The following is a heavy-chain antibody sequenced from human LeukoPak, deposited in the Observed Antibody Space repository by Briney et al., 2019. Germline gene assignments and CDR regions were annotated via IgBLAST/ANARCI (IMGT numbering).Heavy chain of an antibody. CDR2: ISNGATTI. J-gene: IGHJ3*02. D-gene: IGHD2-2*01. CDR1: GFIFSSHE. CDR3: ARGGYCSSTSCYPRNAFDM. Sequence: GGSLRLSCAASGFIFSSHEMNWVRQAPGKGLEWISHISNGATTIYYADSVKGGFTISRDNAKNPLSLQMNSLRAEDTAVYYCARGGYCSSTSCYPRNAFDMWGQGTVVTVSS. V-gene: IGHV3-48*03.